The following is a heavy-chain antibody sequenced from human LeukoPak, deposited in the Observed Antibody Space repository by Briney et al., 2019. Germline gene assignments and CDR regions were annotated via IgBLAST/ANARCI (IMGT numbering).Heavy chain of an antibody. CDR1: GFTFSNAW. CDR3: TTGITMVRGVIHLIDY. Sequence: GGSLRLSCAASGFTFSNAWMSWVRQAPGKGLECVGRIKSKTDGGTTDYAAPVKGRFTISRDDSKNTLYLQMNSLKTEDTAVYYCTTGITMVRGVIHLIDYWGQGTLVTVSS. CDR2: IKSKTDGGTT. J-gene: IGHJ4*02. V-gene: IGHV3-15*01. D-gene: IGHD3-10*01.